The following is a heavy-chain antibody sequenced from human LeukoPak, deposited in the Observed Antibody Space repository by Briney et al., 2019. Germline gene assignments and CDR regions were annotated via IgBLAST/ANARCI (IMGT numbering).Heavy chain of an antibody. CDR2: INPSGGST. J-gene: IGHJ6*03. D-gene: IGHD1-1*01. Sequence: ASVKVSCKASGYTFTSYYMHWVRQAPGQGLEWMGIINPSGGSTSYAQKFQGRVTMTRDMSTSTVYMELSSLRSEDMAVYYCARGRRSDYYYMDVWGKGTTVTVSS. V-gene: IGHV1-46*01. CDR3: ARGRRSDYYYMDV. CDR1: GYTFTSYY.